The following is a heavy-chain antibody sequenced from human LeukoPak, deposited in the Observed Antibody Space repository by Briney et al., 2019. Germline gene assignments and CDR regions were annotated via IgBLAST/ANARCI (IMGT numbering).Heavy chain of an antibody. CDR3: ASVSSSVLLFDY. J-gene: IGHJ4*02. D-gene: IGHD6-6*01. Sequence: SETLSLTCTVSGGSISSSSYYWGWIRQPPGKGLEWIGSIYYSGSTYYNPSLKSRVTISVDTSKNQFSLKLSSVTAADTAVYYCASVSSSVLLFDYWGQGTLVTVSS. CDR1: GGSISSSSYY. CDR2: IYYSGST. V-gene: IGHV4-39*07.